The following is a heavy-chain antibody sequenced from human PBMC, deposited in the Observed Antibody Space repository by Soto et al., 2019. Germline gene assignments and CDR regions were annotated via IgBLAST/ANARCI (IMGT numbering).Heavy chain of an antibody. V-gene: IGHV4-31*03. CDR3: ARGRGVATIVYFYGMDV. Sequence: QVQLQESGPGLVKPSQTLSLTCTVSGGSISSGGSYWSWIRQHPGKGLEWIGYIYYTGSTYYHPSLLSRVTISVDTSKNQFSLKLSSVTAADTAVYYCARGRGVATIVYFYGMDVWGQGTTVTVSS. CDR2: IYYTGST. D-gene: IGHD5-12*01. J-gene: IGHJ6*02. CDR1: GGSISSGGSY.